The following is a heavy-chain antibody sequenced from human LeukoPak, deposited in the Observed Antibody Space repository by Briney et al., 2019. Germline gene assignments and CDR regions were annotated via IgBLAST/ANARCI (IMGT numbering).Heavy chain of an antibody. J-gene: IGHJ4*02. CDR3: ARVDNALVRGAIPDYFGY. CDR2: ISAYNGNT. D-gene: IGHD3-10*01. Sequence: ASVKVSCKASGYTFTSYGISWVRQAPGQGLEWMGWISAYNGNTNYAQKFQGRVTMTRDTSISTAYMELSRLRSDDTAVYYCARVDNALVRGAIPDYFGYWGQGTLVTVSS. CDR1: GYTFTSYG. V-gene: IGHV1-18*01.